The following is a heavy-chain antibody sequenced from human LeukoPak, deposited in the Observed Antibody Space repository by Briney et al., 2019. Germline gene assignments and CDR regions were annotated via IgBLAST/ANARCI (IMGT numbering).Heavy chain of an antibody. V-gene: IGHV4-39*07. CDR1: GGSISSSSYY. J-gene: IGHJ6*03. Sequence: SETLSLTCTVSGGSISSSSYYWGWIRQPPGTGLEWIGSIYYSGSTYYNPSLKSRVTISVDTSKNQFSLKLSSVTAADTAVYYCARDLYYYYYMDVWGKGTTVTVSS. CDR3: ARDLYYYYYMDV. CDR2: IYYSGST.